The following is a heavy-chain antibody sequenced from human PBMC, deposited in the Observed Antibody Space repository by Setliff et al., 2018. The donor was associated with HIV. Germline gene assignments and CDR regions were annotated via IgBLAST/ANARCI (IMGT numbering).Heavy chain of an antibody. CDR2: IWSDGSNK. D-gene: IGHD2-21*01. CDR3: AKGLSAIWVYAFGI. J-gene: IGHJ3*02. V-gene: IGHV3-33*06. Sequence: PGGSLRLSCAASGFTFSRCGMHWVRQAPGKGLEWVALIWSDGSNKYYSDSVKGRFTISRDNSKNTLYLQMNSLRAEDTAMYYCAKGLSAIWVYAFGIWGQGTMVTVSS. CDR1: GFTFSRCG.